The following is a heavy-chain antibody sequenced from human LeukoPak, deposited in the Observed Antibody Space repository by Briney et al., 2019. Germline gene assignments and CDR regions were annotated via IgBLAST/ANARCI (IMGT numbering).Heavy chain of an antibody. Sequence: SETLSLTCTVSGGSISSGGYYWSWIRQHPGKGLEWIGYIYYSGSTYYNPSLKSRVTISVDTSKNQFSLKLSSVTAADTAVYYCARVGVEGYYDSSGSIDYWGQGTLVTVSS. CDR2: IYYSGST. CDR1: GGSISSGGYY. J-gene: IGHJ4*02. D-gene: IGHD3-22*01. CDR3: ARVGVEGYYDSSGSIDY. V-gene: IGHV4-31*03.